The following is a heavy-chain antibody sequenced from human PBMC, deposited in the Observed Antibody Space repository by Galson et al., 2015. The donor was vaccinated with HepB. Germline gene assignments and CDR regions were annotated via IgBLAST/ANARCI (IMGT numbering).Heavy chain of an antibody. CDR3: ARDTAAGTGNYYYYGMDV. J-gene: IGHJ6*02. D-gene: IGHD6-13*01. V-gene: IGHV3-30*03. CDR2: ISYDGSNK. CDR1: GFTFSSYG. Sequence: SLRLSCAASGFTFSSYGMHWVRQAPGRGLEWVAVISYDGSNKYYADSVKGRFTISRDNSKNTLYLQMNSLRAEDTAVYYCARDTAAGTGNYYYYGMDVWGQGTTVTVSS.